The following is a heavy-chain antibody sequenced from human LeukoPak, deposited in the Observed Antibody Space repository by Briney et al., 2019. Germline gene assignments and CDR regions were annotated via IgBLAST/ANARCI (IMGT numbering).Heavy chain of an antibody. J-gene: IGHJ4*02. D-gene: IGHD6-6*01. CDR3: AKVNRAYSSSSSLNFDS. Sequence: PGGYLRLSCAASGLTFNDYNIHWVRQAPGKGLEWVSLISWDGYTTYYADSVKGRFTISRDNSKNSLYLQMNRLRTEDTALYYCAKVNRAYSSSSSLNFDSWGQGTLVTVSS. CDR1: GLTFNDYN. V-gene: IGHV3-43*01. CDR2: ISWDGYTT.